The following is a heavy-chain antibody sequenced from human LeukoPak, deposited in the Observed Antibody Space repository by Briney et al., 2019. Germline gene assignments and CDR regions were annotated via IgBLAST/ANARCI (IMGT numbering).Heavy chain of an antibody. D-gene: IGHD3-3*01. CDR3: ARGGPSGVVINEDFDY. CDR2: ISYDGSNK. Sequence: PGGSLRLSCAASGFTFSSYAMSWVRQAPGKGLEWVAVISYDGSNKYYADSVKGRFTISRDNSKNTLYLQMNSLRAEDTAVYYCARGGPSGVVINEDFDYWGQGTLVTVSS. J-gene: IGHJ4*02. CDR1: GFTFSSYA. V-gene: IGHV3-30*04.